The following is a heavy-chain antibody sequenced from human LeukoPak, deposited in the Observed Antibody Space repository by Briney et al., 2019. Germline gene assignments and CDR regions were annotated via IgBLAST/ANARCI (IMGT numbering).Heavy chain of an antibody. V-gene: IGHV3-15*01. CDR2: ITSKIDGGTT. D-gene: IGHD5-12*01. J-gene: IGHJ4*02. CDR1: GFTFNDAW. Sequence: GSLRLSCAASGFTFNDAWMSWVRQAPGKGLEWVGRITSKIDGGTTDYAAPVKGRFTISRDDSKNMLYLQMNSLKTEDTAVYCCTSHEYSASGIDYWGQGTLVTVSS. CDR3: TSHEYSASGIDY.